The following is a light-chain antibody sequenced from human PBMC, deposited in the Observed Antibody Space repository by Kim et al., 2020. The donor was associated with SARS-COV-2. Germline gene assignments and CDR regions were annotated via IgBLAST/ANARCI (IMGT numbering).Light chain of an antibody. CDR3: QVWDSSSDHWV. J-gene: IGLJ3*02. CDR1: NIGTKT. CDR2: YDY. Sequence: SYELTQPPSVSVAPGETATITCGGNNIGTKTVHWYQQKPGQSPVLVIYYDYDRPSGIPERFSGSNSGNTATLTISRFEAGDEADYYCQVWDSSSDHWVFGGGTQLTVL. V-gene: IGLV3-21*04.